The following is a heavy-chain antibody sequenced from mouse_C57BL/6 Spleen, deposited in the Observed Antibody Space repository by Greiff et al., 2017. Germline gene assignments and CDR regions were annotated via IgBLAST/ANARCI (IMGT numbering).Heavy chain of an antibody. J-gene: IGHJ2*01. CDR2: ISSGGSYT. CDR3: ARQGLRREGFDY. Sequence: DVHLVESGGDLVKPGGSLKLSCAASGFPFSSYGMSWVRQTPDKRLEWVATISSGGSYTYYPDSVKGRFTISRDNAKNTLYLQMSSLKSEDTAMYYCARQGLRREGFDYWGQGTTLTVSS. CDR1: GFPFSSYG. D-gene: IGHD2-4*01. V-gene: IGHV5-6*01.